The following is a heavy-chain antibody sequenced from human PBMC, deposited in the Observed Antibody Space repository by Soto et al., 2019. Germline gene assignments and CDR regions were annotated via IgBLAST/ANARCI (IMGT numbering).Heavy chain of an antibody. CDR3: ALGAAGYNFGAVY. D-gene: IGHD5-12*01. CDR2: IIPKLGSA. CDR1: GGGNLRDYR. Sequence: QVQLVQSGAEVKEPGSSVKVSCKASGGGNLRDYRTTWVRRATGQGLEWMEGIIPKLGSANYAQNFQGRVTVTADESTNTVYMELRSLRSEDTTVNYCALGAAGYNFGAVYWCQGTPVTVSS. J-gene: IGHJ4*02. V-gene: IGHV1-69*01.